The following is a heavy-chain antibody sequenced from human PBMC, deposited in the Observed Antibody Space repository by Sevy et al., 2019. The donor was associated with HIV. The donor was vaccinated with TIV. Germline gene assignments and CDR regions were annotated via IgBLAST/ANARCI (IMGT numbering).Heavy chain of an antibody. V-gene: IGHV3-7*01. D-gene: IGHD5-12*01. CDR2: INLDGSEK. J-gene: IGHJ4*02. CDR1: GFTFSNYW. CDR3: ARIEWLYFDY. Sequence: GWSLRLSCAASGFTFSNYWMSWVRQAPGKGLEWVANINLDGSEKYYVDSVKGRFTISRDNAKNSVYLQMNSLRAEDTAVYYCARIEWLYFDYWGQGNLVTVSS.